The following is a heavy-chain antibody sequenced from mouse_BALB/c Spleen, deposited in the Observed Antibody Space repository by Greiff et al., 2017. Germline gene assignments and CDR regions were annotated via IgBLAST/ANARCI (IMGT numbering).Heavy chain of an antibody. J-gene: IGHJ3*01. CDR1: GFTFSSYT. V-gene: IGHV5-12-2*01. CDR2: ISNGGGST. Sequence: EVKLVESGGGLVKPGGSLKLSCAASGFTFSSYTMSWVRQTPEKRLEWVAYISNGGGSTYYPDTVKGRLTISRDNAKNTLYLQMSSLKSEDTAMYYCARRPFYDGPAWFAYWGQGTLVTVSA. D-gene: IGHD2-3*01. CDR3: ARRPFYDGPAWFAY.